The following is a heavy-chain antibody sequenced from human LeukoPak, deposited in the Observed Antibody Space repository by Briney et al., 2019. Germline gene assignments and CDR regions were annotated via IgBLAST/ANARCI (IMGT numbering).Heavy chain of an antibody. D-gene: IGHD2-8*01. Sequence: SQTLSLTCAISGDSVSSNSAAWNWIRQSPSRGLEWLGRTYYRSKWYNDYAVSVKSRITINPDTSKNQFSLQLNSVTPEDTAVYYCAREGTDLVYAYQRGFDYWGQGTLVTVSS. CDR1: GDSVSSNSAA. CDR3: AREGTDLVYAYQRGFDY. J-gene: IGHJ4*02. CDR2: TYYRSKWYN. V-gene: IGHV6-1*01.